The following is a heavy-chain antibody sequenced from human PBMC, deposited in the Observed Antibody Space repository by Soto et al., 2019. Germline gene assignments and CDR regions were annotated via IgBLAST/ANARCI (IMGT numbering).Heavy chain of an antibody. V-gene: IGHV3-13*01. CDR2: IGTAGDT. J-gene: IGHJ6*03. CDR3: AREIQFTMDV. Sequence: VGSHRHSSTASGFTCISYDMRWVRQATGKGLEWVSAIGTAGDTYYPGSVKGRFTISRENAKNSLYLQMNSLRAGDTAVYYCAREIQFTMDVWGKGTTVTVSS. CDR1: GFTCISYD. D-gene: IGHD5-18*01.